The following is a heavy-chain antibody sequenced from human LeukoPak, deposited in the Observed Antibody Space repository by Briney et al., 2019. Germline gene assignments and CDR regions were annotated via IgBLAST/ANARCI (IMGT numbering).Heavy chain of an antibody. V-gene: IGHV3-11*01. CDR3: ARDSLLSLSPSDRHFDY. CDR2: ISSSGSTI. CDR1: GFTFSDYY. Sequence: PGGSLRLSCAASGFTFSDYYMSWIRQAPGKGLEWVSYISSSGSTIYYADSVKGRFTISRDNAKNSLYLQMNSLRAEDTAVYYCARDSLLSLSPSDRHFDYWGQGTLVTVSS. J-gene: IGHJ4*02. D-gene: IGHD2-15*01.